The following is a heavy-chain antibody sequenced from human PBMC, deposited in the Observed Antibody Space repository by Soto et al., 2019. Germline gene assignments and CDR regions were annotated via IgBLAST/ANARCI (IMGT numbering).Heavy chain of an antibody. D-gene: IGHD1-26*01. CDR3: AKNQGVELVPLATVDWFDP. V-gene: IGHV3-23*01. J-gene: IGHJ5*02. CDR2: ISGSGFKK. Sequence: GRSLRLSCAASGFIFENFGMSWVRQAPGKGLEWISSISGSGFKKYYADSVKGRFTISRDNSKSTVYLELNNLSAEDTAVYHCAKNQGVELVPLATVDWFDPWGQGSVVTVS. CDR1: GFIFENFG.